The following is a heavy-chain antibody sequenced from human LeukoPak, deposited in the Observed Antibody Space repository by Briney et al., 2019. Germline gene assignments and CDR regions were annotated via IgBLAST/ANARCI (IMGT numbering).Heavy chain of an antibody. CDR3: AKDGPDIVVVVAAMNYFDY. D-gene: IGHD2-15*01. Sequence: GGSLRLSCAASGFTFSSYAMSWVRQAPGKGLEWVSAISGSGGSTYYADSVKGRFTISRDNSKNTLYLQMNSLRAEDTAVYYCAKDGPDIVVVVAAMNYFDYWGQGTLVTVSS. CDR1: GFTFSSYA. CDR2: ISGSGGST. J-gene: IGHJ4*02. V-gene: IGHV3-23*01.